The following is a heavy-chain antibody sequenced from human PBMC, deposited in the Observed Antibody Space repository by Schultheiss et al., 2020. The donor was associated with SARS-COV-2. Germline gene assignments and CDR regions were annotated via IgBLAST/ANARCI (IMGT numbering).Heavy chain of an antibody. J-gene: IGHJ4*02. CDR2: IYYSGST. D-gene: IGHD1-14*01. Sequence: SETLSLTCTVSGGSISSSSYYWGWIRQPPGKGLEWIGYIYYSGSTNYNPSLKSRVTISVDKSKNQFSLRLRSVTASDTAVYFCGRMNLYSFDYWGRGTLVTVSS. V-gene: IGHV4-61*05. CDR3: GRMNLYSFDY. CDR1: GGSISSSSYY.